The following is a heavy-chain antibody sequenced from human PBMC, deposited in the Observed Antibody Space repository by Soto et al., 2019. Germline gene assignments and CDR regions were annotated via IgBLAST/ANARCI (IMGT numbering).Heavy chain of an antibody. Sequence: EVQLVESGGGLVQPGGSLRLSCEASRGAFGDYWMHWVRQAPGKGLVWVSRIHRDANDIIYADSVKCRFTDSRENAKNLVFPPLNSLRVEDTAVYYSARDVPPNGFDSWGQGSVVTVSS. CDR1: RGAFGDYW. J-gene: IGHJ5*01. CDR2: IHRDANDI. CDR3: ARDVPPNGFDS. V-gene: IGHV3-74*01. D-gene: IGHD3-10*02.